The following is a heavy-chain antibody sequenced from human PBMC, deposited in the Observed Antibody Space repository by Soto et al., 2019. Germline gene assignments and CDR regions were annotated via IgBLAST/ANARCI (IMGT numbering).Heavy chain of an antibody. CDR1: CVSISSFS. V-gene: IGHV4-59*01. CDR2: IYSTGRT. J-gene: IGHJ4*02. Sequence: SVTLSLSFSLSCVSISSFSSRWIRHAPWKGLVWIGSIYSTGRTNYNPSLKSRVYFSVDTSKNQFSLKLRSVTAADTAVEYCARYYCPGGTCYYFDYWGQGTLVTVS. D-gene: IGHD2-15*01. CDR3: ARYYCPGGTCYYFDY.